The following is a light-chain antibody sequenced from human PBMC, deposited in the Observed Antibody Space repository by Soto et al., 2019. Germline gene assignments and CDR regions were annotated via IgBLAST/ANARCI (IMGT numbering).Light chain of an antibody. CDR1: QHIGDY. Sequence: DVQMTQSPSTLSATVGDRVTITCRASQHIGDYLNWYQQIPGKAPKLLIYSASTLQSGVPSRFSGSGSATDFTLTINSLQPEDFATYYCQQSYGALTFGPGTKVDIK. CDR2: SAS. J-gene: IGKJ3*01. V-gene: IGKV1-39*01. CDR3: QQSYGALT.